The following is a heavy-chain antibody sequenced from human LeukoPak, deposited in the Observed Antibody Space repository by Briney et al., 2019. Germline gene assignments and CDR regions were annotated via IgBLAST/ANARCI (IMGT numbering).Heavy chain of an antibody. Sequence: GGSLRLSCEASGFTFHDHGMHWVRQAPGKGLEWVSLISANGADTYYADSVKGRVTISRDNSKHSLFLQMNSLRPEDTAFYYCARDSVPSRMVPYYHYYGLDVWGQGTTVTVSS. CDR2: ISANGADT. J-gene: IGHJ6*02. V-gene: IGHV3-43*02. D-gene: IGHD2-2*01. CDR1: GFTFHDHG. CDR3: ARDSVPSRMVPYYHYYGLDV.